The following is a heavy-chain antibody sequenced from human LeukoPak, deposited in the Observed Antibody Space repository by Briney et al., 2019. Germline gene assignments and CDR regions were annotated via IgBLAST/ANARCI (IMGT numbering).Heavy chain of an antibody. Sequence: GGSLRLSCAASGFTFSGYWMSWVRQVPGKGLEWVANIDTDGSVKYYVDSAKGRFTISRDNAKNSLYLQMNSLRAEDTALYYCARIRGAFDIWGQGTMVTVSS. J-gene: IGHJ3*02. CDR1: GFTFSGYW. CDR3: ARIRGAFDI. V-gene: IGHV3-7*04. CDR2: IDTDGSVK.